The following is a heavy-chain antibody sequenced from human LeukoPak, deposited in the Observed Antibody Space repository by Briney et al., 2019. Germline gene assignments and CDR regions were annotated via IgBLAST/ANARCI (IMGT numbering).Heavy chain of an antibody. CDR3: ARVGMGYDYVWGSYRYTPFDY. V-gene: IGHV4-38-2*02. CDR2: IYHSGST. J-gene: IGHJ4*02. D-gene: IGHD3-16*02. Sequence: SETLSLTCTVSGYSISSGYYLGWIRQPPGKGLEWIGSIYHSGSTYYNPSLKSRVTISVDTSKNQFSLKLSSVTAADTAVYYCARVGMGYDYVWGSYRYTPFDYWGQGTLVTVSS. CDR1: GYSISSGYY.